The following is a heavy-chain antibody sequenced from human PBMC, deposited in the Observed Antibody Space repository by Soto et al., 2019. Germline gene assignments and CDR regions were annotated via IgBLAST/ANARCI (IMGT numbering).Heavy chain of an antibody. V-gene: IGHV1-3*01. J-gene: IGHJ5*02. CDR2: INAGNGNT. Sequence: QVQLVQSGAEVKKPGASVKVSCKASGYTFTSYAMHWVRQAPGQRLEWMGWINAGNGNTKYSQKFQGRVTITRDTSASTAYMELGSLRSEDTAVYYCAREDYCSSTSCYTNWFDPWGQGTLVTVSS. CDR3: AREDYCSSTSCYTNWFDP. D-gene: IGHD2-2*02. CDR1: GYTFTSYA.